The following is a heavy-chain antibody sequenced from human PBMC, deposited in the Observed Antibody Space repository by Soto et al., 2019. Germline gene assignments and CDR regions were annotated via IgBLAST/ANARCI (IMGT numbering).Heavy chain of an antibody. V-gene: IGHV3-74*01. Sequence: EVQLVESGGGLVQPGGSLRLSCAASGFAFSSHWMHWVRQAPGNGLVWVSRIKFDGIETNYAHTVPGRFTINGDTSRNKLYVHMNSLSPEDTAACFGTSGGPYCSLPFDYWGQGTLVT. CDR1: GFAFSSHW. D-gene: IGHD6-19*01. CDR3: TSGGPYCSLPFDY. CDR2: IKFDGIET. J-gene: IGHJ4*02.